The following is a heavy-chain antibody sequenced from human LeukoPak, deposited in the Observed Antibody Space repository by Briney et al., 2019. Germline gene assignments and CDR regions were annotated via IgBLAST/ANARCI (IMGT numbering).Heavy chain of an antibody. J-gene: IGHJ4*02. V-gene: IGHV4-61*02. CDR2: IYTSGST. CDR1: GGSISSGSYY. CDR3: SGAVGY. Sequence: SETLSLTCTVSGGSISSGSYYWSWLRQPAGKGVEWIARIYTSGSTNYNPSLKSRVTISVDPSKNQFSLKLSSVTAADTAVYYCSGAVGYWGQGTLVTVSS.